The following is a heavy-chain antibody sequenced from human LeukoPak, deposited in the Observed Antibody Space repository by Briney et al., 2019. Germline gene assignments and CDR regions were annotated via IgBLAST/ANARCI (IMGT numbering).Heavy chain of an antibody. CDR3: ARDLSQFCSGTYDY. V-gene: IGHV3-7*04. CDR2: INQDGSEK. CDR1: GFTFSDYC. D-gene: IGHD3-10*02. J-gene: IGHJ4*02. Sequence: GGSLRLSCTASGFTFSDYCMTWVRQAPGKGLESVANINQDGSEKSSVDSVEGRFTISRDNAKKSLYLQMNSLRAEDAAVYYCARDLSQFCSGTYDYWGQGTLVTVSS.